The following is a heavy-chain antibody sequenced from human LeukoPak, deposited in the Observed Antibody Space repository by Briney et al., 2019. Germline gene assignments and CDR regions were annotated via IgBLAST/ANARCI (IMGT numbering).Heavy chain of an antibody. CDR1: GYTFTNYD. D-gene: IGHD6-19*01. CDR2: MNPKSGNT. CDR3: ARDGIAVAGTHYYYGMDV. J-gene: IGHJ6*02. V-gene: IGHV1-8*01. Sequence: GASVKVSCKTSGYTFTNYDINWVRQAAGQGLERMGWMNPKSGNTGSAQKLQGRVTMTTDTSTSTACMELRSLRSDDTAVYYCARDGIAVAGTHYYYGMDVWGQGTTVTVSS.